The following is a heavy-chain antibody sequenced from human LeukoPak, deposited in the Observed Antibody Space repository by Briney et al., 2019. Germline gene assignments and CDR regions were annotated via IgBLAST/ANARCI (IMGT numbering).Heavy chain of an antibody. CDR2: INPNSGGT. CDR3: ARDRVDTMMIGGSVY. V-gene: IGHV1-2*02. CDR1: GYTFTVYY. Sequence: ASVTVSFTASGYTFTVYYMHWVRQAPGQGLEWMGWINPNSGGTNYAQKFQGRVTMTRDTSISTAYMELSRMRSDDTAVYYCARDRVDTMMIGGSVYWGQGTLVTVSS. J-gene: IGHJ4*02. D-gene: IGHD3-22*01.